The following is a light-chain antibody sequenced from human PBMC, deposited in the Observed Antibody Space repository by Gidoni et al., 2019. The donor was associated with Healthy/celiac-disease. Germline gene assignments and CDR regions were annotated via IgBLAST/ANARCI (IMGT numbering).Light chain of an antibody. J-gene: IGKJ4*01. V-gene: IGKV3-11*01. CDR2: DAS. Sequence: ELVLPQSPATLSLSPGERATLSCRASQSVSSYLDWYQQKPGQAPRLLIYDASNRATGIPARFSGSGSGTDFTLTISSLEPEDFAVYYCQQRSNWLTFGGGTKVEIK. CDR1: QSVSSY. CDR3: QQRSNWLT.